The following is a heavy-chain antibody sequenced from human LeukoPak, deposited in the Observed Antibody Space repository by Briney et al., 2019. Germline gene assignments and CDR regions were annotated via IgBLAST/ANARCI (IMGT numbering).Heavy chain of an antibody. CDR2: ISWNSGSI. V-gene: IGHV3-9*01. Sequence: GGSLRLSCAASGFTFDDYAMHWVRQAPGKGLEWVSGISWNSGSIGCADSVKGRFTISRDNAKNSLYLQMNSLRAEDTALYYCAKDPVAGSNWGQGTLVTVSS. CDR3: AKDPVAGSN. CDR1: GFTFDDYA. J-gene: IGHJ4*02. D-gene: IGHD6-13*01.